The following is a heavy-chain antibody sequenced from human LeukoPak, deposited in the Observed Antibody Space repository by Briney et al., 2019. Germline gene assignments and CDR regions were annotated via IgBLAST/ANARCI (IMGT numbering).Heavy chain of an antibody. D-gene: IGHD3-10*01. CDR2: IIPIFGTA. J-gene: IGHJ6*03. V-gene: IGHV1-69*05. CDR1: GGTFSSYA. Sequence: SVKVSCKASGGTFSSYAISWVRQAPGQGLEWTGGIIPIFGTANYAQKFQGRVTITTDESTSTAYMELSSLRSEDTAVYYCARGGSGNYYYMDVWGKGTTVTVSS. CDR3: ARGGSGNYYYMDV.